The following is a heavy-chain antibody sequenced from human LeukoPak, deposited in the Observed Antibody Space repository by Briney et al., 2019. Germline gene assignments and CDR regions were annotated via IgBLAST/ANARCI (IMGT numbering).Heavy chain of an antibody. CDR3: AKAPVTTCRGAFCYPFDY. Sequence: PGGSLRLSCAASGFTLSSNYMSWVRQAPGKGLEWVSAISDTGNTYHADSVKGRFTISRHSSKNTLFLQMNRLRPEDAAVYYCAKAPVTTCRGAFCYPFDYWGLGTLVTVSS. D-gene: IGHD2-15*01. CDR1: GFTLSSNY. J-gene: IGHJ4*02. CDR2: ISDTGNT. V-gene: IGHV3-53*01.